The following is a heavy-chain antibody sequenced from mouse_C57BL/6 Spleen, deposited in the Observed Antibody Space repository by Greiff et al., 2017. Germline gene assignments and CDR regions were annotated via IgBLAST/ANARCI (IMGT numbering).Heavy chain of an antibody. J-gene: IGHJ2*01. CDR3: ARQIYYGNPYYFDD. CDR2: ISSGGSYT. D-gene: IGHD2-1*01. CDR1: GFTFSSYG. Sequence: EVQLVESGGDLVKPGGSLKLSCAASGFTFSSYGMSWVRQTPDKRLEWVATISSGGSYTYYPDSVKGRFTISRDNAKNTLYLQMSSLKSEDTAMYYCARQIYYGNPYYFDDWGQGTTLTVSS. V-gene: IGHV5-6*01.